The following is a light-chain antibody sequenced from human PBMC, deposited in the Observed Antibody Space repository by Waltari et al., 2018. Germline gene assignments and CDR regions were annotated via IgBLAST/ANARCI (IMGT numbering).Light chain of an antibody. CDR3: FACRGGNTLV. J-gene: IGLJ2*01. V-gene: IGLV2-14*03. CDR1: SNDVGAYDF. CDR2: DVM. Sequence: QSALTQPASVSGSPGQSITISCTGTSNDVGAYDFVSWYRQYPGEAPKLRIYDVMNRPSGVSDRFSGSKSANMASLTISGLQADDEGDYYCFACRGGNTLVFGGGTKVTVL.